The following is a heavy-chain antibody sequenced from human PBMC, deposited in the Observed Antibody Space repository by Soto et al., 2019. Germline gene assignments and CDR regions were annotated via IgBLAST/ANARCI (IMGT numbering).Heavy chain of an antibody. CDR3: GRGRSGQIVVFY. J-gene: IGHJ4*02. CDR1: GYTFTGHY. CDR2: IGPESGAT. Sequence: ASVKVSCKASGYTFTGHYIHWVRQAPEQGPEWMGEIGPESGATRYAEKFQGRVTMTLDTSITTDYMELKNLSPDDTAVYYCGRGRSGQIVVFYWGQGTPVTVSS. D-gene: IGHD1-26*01. V-gene: IGHV1-2*02.